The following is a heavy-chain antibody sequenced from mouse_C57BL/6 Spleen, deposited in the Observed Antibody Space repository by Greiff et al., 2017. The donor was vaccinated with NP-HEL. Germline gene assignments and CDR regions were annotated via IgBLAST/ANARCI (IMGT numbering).Heavy chain of an antibody. V-gene: IGHV1-64*01. D-gene: IGHD1-1*01. Sequence: QVQLQQPGAELVKPGASVKLSCKASGYTFTSYWMHWVKQRPGQGLEWIGMIHPNSGSTNYNEKFKSKATLTVDKSSSTAYMQLSSLTSEDSAVYYCARYRGLDGSRPLYYAMDYWGQGTSVTVSS. CDR1: GYTFTSYW. CDR3: ARYRGLDGSRPLYYAMDY. J-gene: IGHJ4*01. CDR2: IHPNSGST.